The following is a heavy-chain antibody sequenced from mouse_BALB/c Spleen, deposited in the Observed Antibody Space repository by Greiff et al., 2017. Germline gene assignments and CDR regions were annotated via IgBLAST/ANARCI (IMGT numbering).Heavy chain of an antibody. J-gene: IGHJ2*01. V-gene: IGHV5-4*02. CDR3: ARDRDYRYDGYYFDY. Sequence: DVQLVESGGGLVKPGGSLKLSCAASGFTFSDYYMYWVRQTPEKRLEWVATISDGGSYTYYPDSVKGRFTISRDIAKNNLYLQMSSLKSEDTAMYYCARDRDYRYDGYYFDYWGQGTTLTVSS. D-gene: IGHD2-14*01. CDR2: ISDGGSYT. CDR1: GFTFSDYY.